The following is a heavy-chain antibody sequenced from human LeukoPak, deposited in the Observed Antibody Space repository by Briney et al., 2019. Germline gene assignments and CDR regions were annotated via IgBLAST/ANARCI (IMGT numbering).Heavy chain of an antibody. J-gene: IGHJ6*02. CDR2: IYHSGST. Sequence: SETLSLTCTVSGYSISSGYYWGWIRQPPGKGLEWIGSIYHSGSTYYNPSLKSRVTISVDTSKNQFSLKLSSVTAADTAVYYCARENYYYDSSGYYSVAVGVWGQGTTVTVSS. D-gene: IGHD3-22*01. CDR1: GYSISSGYY. V-gene: IGHV4-38-2*02. CDR3: ARENYYYDSSGYYSVAVGV.